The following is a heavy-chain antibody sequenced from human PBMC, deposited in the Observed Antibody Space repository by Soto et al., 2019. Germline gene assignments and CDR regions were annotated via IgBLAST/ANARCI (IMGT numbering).Heavy chain of an antibody. CDR2: ISGSGDST. CDR1: GFTFSSYA. CDR3: AGRGPGTYFDY. D-gene: IGHD6-13*01. J-gene: IGHJ4*02. Sequence: EVQLLESGGGLVQPGGSLRLSCAASGFTFSSYAMRWVRQAPGKGLEWVSAISGSGDSTYYTDSVKGRFTISRDNSKNTLYLQMNSLRAEDTAVYYCAGRGPGTYFDYWGQGTLVTGSS. V-gene: IGHV3-23*01.